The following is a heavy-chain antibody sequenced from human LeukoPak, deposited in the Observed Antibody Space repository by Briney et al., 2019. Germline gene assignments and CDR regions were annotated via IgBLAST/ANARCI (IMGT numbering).Heavy chain of an antibody. J-gene: IGHJ5*02. CDR1: GYTFTSYA. CDR3: AMDNYGDYASRWFDP. CDR2: INAGNGNT. V-gene: IGHV1-3*01. Sequence: ASVKVSCKASGYTFTSYAMHWVRQAPGQRLEWMRWINAGNGNTKYSQKFQGRVTITRDTSASTAYMELSSLRSEDTAVYYCAMDNYGDYASRWFDPWGQGTLVTVSS. D-gene: IGHD4-17*01.